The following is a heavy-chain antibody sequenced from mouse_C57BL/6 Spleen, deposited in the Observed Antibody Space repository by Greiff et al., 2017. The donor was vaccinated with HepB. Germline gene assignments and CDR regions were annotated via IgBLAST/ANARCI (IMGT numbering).Heavy chain of an antibody. CDR1: GYAFTNYL. Sequence: QVQLQQSGAELVRPGTSVKVSCKASGYAFTNYLIEWVKQRPGQGLEWIGVINPGSGGTNYNEKFKGKATLTAYKSSSTAYMQLRSLTSEDSAVYFCARWDDAMDYWGQGTSVTVSS. V-gene: IGHV1-54*01. CDR3: ARWDDAMDY. J-gene: IGHJ4*01. D-gene: IGHD4-1*01. CDR2: INPGSGGT.